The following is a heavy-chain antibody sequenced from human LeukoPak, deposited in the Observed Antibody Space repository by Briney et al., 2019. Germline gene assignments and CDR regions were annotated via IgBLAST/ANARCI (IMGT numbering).Heavy chain of an antibody. D-gene: IGHD2-2*01. CDR3: AKTGYCSSTSCSAGFDP. Sequence: GGSLRLSCAASGFTFSSSAMSWVRQAPGEGLDWVSGLSGGGGSTYYADFVKGRFTISRDNSKNTLYLQMNSLRAEDTAVYYCAKTGYCSSTSCSAGFDPWGQGTLVTVSS. CDR1: GFTFSSSA. CDR2: LSGGGGST. J-gene: IGHJ5*02. V-gene: IGHV3-23*01.